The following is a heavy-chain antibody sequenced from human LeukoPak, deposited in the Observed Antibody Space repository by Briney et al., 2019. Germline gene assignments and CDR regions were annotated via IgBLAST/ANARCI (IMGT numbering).Heavy chain of an antibody. V-gene: IGHV4-4*09. CDR1: GGSISSYY. D-gene: IGHD2/OR15-2a*01. J-gene: IGHJ5*02. CDR3: ARGNNNWFDP. Sequence: SETLSLTCTVSGGSISSYYWSWIRQPPGKGLEWIGYIYTSGSTNYNPSLKSRVTMSVDTSKNQFSLKLSSVTAADTAVYYCARGNNNWFDPWGQGTLVTVSS. CDR2: IYTSGST.